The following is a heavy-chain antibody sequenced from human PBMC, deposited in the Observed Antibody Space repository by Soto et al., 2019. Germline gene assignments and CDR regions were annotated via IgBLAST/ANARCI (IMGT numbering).Heavy chain of an antibody. CDR3: AREMPTNLPYFDL. V-gene: IGHV3-48*03. D-gene: IGHD1-1*01. Sequence: EVQLVESGGGLGQPGGSLRLSCAASGFTFNNYEMHWVRQAPGKGLEWISYISNTETAIYYADSVTGRFTISRDNAKRSLYLQMNSLTVDDTAVYYCAREMPTNLPYFDLWGQGTLVTVSS. CDR2: ISNTETAI. CDR1: GFTFNNYE. J-gene: IGHJ4*02.